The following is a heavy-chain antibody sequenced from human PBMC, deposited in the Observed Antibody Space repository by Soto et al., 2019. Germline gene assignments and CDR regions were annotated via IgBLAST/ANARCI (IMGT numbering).Heavy chain of an antibody. CDR3: ARVDIAAETFFYYYGMDL. CDR1: GFTLNNYW. J-gene: IGHJ6*02. CDR2: INGDATST. Sequence: QLVESGGGLVQPGGSLRLSCAASGFTLNNYWMHWVRQAPGMGLVWVSRINGDATSTSYADSVKGRFTISRDNARNTLYLQMTRLRAEDTALYYCARVDIAAETFFYYYGMDLWGQGTTVTVS. V-gene: IGHV3-74*01. D-gene: IGHD6-13*01.